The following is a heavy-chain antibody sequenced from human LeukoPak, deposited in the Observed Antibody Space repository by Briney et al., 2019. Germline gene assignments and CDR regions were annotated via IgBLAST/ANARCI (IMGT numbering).Heavy chain of an antibody. CDR3: ARGCSGGSCYSDAFDI. CDR1: GFTFSSYG. Sequence: GRSLRLSCAASGFTFSSYGMHWVRQAPGKGLEWVAVIWYDGSNKYYADSVKGRFTISRDNSKNTLYLQMSSLRAEDTAVYYCARGCSGGSCYSDAFDIWGQGTMVTVSS. J-gene: IGHJ3*02. CDR2: IWYDGSNK. V-gene: IGHV3-33*01. D-gene: IGHD2-15*01.